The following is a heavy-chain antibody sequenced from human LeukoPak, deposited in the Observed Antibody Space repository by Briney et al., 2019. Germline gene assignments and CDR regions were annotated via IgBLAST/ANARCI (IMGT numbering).Heavy chain of an antibody. D-gene: IGHD4-23*01. CDR2: IRYDGSNK. Sequence: PGGSLRLSCAASGFTFSSYGMHWVRQAPGKGLEWVAFIRYDGSNKYYADSAKGRFTISRDNSKNTLYLQMNSLRAEDTAVYYCAKDRRGGYYYYMDVWGKGTTVTVSS. J-gene: IGHJ6*03. CDR1: GFTFSSYG. CDR3: AKDRRGGYYYYMDV. V-gene: IGHV3-30*02.